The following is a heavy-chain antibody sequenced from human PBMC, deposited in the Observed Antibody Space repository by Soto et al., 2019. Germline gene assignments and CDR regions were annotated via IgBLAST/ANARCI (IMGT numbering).Heavy chain of an antibody. CDR2: IYPGDSDT. J-gene: IGHJ6*02. CDR1: GYSFTSYW. Sequence: GESLKISCKGSGYSFTSYWIGWVRQMPGKGLEWMGIIYPGDSDTRYSPSFQGQVTISADKSISTAYLQWSSLKASDTAMYYCARYPPSGEQQLGGVVYYGMDVWGQGTTVTVSS. D-gene: IGHD6-13*01. CDR3: ARYPPSGEQQLGGVVYYGMDV. V-gene: IGHV5-51*01.